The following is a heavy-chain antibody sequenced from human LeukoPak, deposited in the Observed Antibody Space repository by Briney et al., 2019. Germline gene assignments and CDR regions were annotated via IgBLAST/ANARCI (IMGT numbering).Heavy chain of an antibody. Sequence: SETLSLTCTVSGGSISNKYWSWIRQPPGKGLEWIGYIYYSGSTNYNPSLKSRVTILVDTSKNQFSLKLNSVTAADTAVFYCAANSADYNTLGSSYKVWGQGTLVTVSS. CDR2: IYYSGST. CDR3: AANSADYNTLGSSYKV. J-gene: IGHJ4*02. CDR1: GGSISNKY. D-gene: IGHD3-10*01. V-gene: IGHV4-59*08.